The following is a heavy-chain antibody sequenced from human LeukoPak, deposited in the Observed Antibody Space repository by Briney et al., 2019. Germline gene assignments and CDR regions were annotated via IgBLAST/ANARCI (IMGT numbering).Heavy chain of an antibody. J-gene: IGHJ4*02. V-gene: IGHV3-7*01. Sequence: GGSLRLSCAASGFTFSSYWMSWVRQAPGKGLEWVANIKQDGSEKYYMDSVKGRFTISRDNAKNSLYLQMNSLRAEDTAVYYCARDLIAPLWFGEEDYWGQGTLVTVSS. CDR1: GFTFSSYW. D-gene: IGHD3-10*01. CDR3: ARDLIAPLWFGEEDY. CDR2: IKQDGSEK.